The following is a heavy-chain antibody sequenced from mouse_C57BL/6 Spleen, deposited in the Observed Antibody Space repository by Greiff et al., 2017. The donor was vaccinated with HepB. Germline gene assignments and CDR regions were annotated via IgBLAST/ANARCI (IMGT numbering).Heavy chain of an antibody. D-gene: IGHD3-2*02. V-gene: IGHV5-16*01. CDR2: INYDGSST. Sequence: VKVVESEGGLVQPGSSMKLSCTASGFTFSDYYMAWVRQVPEKGLEWVANINYDGSSTYYLDSLKSRFIISRDNAKNILYLQMSSLKSEDTATYYCARGGRDSSGYVAYLDYWGQGTTLTVSS. CDR1: GFTFSDYY. CDR3: ARGGRDSSGYVAYLDY. J-gene: IGHJ2*01.